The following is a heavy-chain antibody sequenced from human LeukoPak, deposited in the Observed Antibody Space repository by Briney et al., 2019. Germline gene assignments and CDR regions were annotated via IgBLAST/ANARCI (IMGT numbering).Heavy chain of an antibody. CDR1: GGTFSSYA. Sequence: SVKVSCKASGGTFSSYAISWVRQAPGQGLEWMGGIIPIFGTANYAQKFQGRVTITADESTSTAYMELSSLRSEDTAVYYCARAGSGWFPPYYYYGMDVWGQGTTVTVSS. V-gene: IGHV1-69*01. J-gene: IGHJ6*02. CDR2: IIPIFGTA. CDR3: ARAGSGWFPPYYYYGMDV. D-gene: IGHD6-19*01.